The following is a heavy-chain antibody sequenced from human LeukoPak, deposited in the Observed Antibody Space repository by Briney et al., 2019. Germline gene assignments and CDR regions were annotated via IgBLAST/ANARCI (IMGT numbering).Heavy chain of an antibody. J-gene: IGHJ4*02. Sequence: ETLSLTCTVSGGSISNYYWSWIRQPPGKGLEWIGYIYYSGSTNYNPSLKSRVTISVDTSKNQFSLKLTSVTAADTAVYYCTRGGPSSKYFDYWGQGALVTVSS. CDR1: GGSISNYY. V-gene: IGHV4-59*01. CDR3: TRGGPSSKYFDY. CDR2: IYYSGST. D-gene: IGHD6-6*01.